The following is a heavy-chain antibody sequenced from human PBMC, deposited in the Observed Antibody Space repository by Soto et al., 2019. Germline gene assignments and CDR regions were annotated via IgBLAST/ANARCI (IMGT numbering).Heavy chain of an antibody. D-gene: IGHD1-26*01. CDR2: IYYSGST. CDR3: ARSRGGSYQEAFDI. V-gene: IGHV4-31*03. CDR1: DGSISSGGYY. J-gene: IGHJ3*02. Sequence: QVQLQESGPGLVKPSQTLSLTCTVSDGSISSGGYYWSWIRQHPGKGLEWIGYIYYSGSTYYNPFLKSRVTISVDTSKNQFSLELSAVTAADTAVYYCARSRGGSYQEAFDIWGQGTMVTVSS.